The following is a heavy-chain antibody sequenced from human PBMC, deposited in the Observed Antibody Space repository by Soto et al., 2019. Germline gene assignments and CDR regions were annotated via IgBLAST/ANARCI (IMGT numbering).Heavy chain of an antibody. D-gene: IGHD6-6*01. Sequence: QVQLQESGPGLVKPSEPLFLTCTVSGGSISSYYWSWIRQPPGKGLEWIGYIYYRGSTNYIPSLKSRVTISVDTAKNQFSLKLISVTASDTAVDYCAGESSATDAFDSWGQGTMVTVSS. CDR1: GGSISSYY. CDR2: IYYRGST. V-gene: IGHV4-59*01. CDR3: AGESSATDAFDS. J-gene: IGHJ3*02.